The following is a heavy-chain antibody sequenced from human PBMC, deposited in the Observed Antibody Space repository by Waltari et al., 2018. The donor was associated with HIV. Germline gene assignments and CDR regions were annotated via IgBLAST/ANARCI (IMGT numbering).Heavy chain of an antibody. V-gene: IGHV3-49*04. CDR2: VRSKPYGGTT. D-gene: IGHD5-18*01. CDR3: ATNNRAYSFADWYFDL. J-gene: IGHJ2*01. CDR1: GFTFGDYA. Sequence: EVQLVESGGGLVQPGRSLRLSCTASGFTFGDYAMPWVRQAPGKGREWVSFVRSKPYGGTTEYAASVKGRFTISRDDSKSIAYLQMNSLKIEDTAVYYCATNNRAYSFADWYFDLWGRGTLVTVSS.